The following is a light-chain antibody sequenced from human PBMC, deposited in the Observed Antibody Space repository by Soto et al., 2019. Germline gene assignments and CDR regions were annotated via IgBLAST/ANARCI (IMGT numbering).Light chain of an antibody. CDR3: QSYDSSLSGYVV. V-gene: IGLV1-40*01. J-gene: IGLJ2*01. CDR2: GNS. Sequence: VLTQPPSVSGAPGQRVTIPCTGSSSNIGAGYDVHWYQQLPGTAPKLLIYGNSNRPSGVPDRFSGSKSGTSASLAITGLQAEDEADYYCQSYDSSLSGYVVIGGGTKLTVL. CDR1: SSNIGAGYD.